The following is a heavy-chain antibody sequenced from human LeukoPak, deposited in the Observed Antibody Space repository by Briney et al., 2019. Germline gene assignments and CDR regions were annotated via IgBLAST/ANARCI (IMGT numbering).Heavy chain of an antibody. J-gene: IGHJ4*02. Sequence: PGGSLRLSCAASGFTFSDYYMSWIRQAPGKGLEWVPYISSSGSTIYYADSVKGRFTISRDNAKNSLYLQMNSLRAEDTAVYYCRCYDYVWGSYRHDYWGQGTLVTVSS. D-gene: IGHD3-16*02. V-gene: IGHV3-11*01. CDR2: ISSSGSTI. CDR3: RCYDYVWGSYRHDY. CDR1: GFTFSDYY.